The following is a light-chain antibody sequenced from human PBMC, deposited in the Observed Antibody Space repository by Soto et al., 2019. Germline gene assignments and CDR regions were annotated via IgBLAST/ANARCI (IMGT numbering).Light chain of an antibody. CDR2: RAS. J-gene: IGKJ5*01. CDR3: QQYNSWSLT. Sequence: VRTRSRATLSVSPGQRATLSCRASQSISSCLAWYQQKLGQAPRLFIFRASSRATGVPARFSGSGSGTEFNLTISSLQSEDFAVHYCQQYNSWSLTFGQGTRLEI. V-gene: IGKV3-15*01. CDR1: QSISSC.